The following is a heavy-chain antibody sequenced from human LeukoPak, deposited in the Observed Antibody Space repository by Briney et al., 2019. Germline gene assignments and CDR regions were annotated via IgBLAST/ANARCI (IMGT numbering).Heavy chain of an antibody. CDR3: ARGGWLRSGDYFDY. CDR2: IYSSGST. J-gene: IGHJ4*02. V-gene: IGHV4-59*02. Sequence: TSETLSLTCTVSGGSVSSYFWSWIRQPPGKGLEWIGYIYSSGSTTYNPSLKSRVTISVDTSKNQFSLKLSSLAAADTAVYYCARGGWLRSGDYFDYWGQGTLVTVSS. CDR1: GGSVSSYF. D-gene: IGHD5-12*01.